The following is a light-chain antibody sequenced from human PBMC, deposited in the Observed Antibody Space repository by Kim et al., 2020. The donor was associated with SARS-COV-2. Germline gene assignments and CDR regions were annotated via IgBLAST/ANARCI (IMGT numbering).Light chain of an antibody. CDR1: SGHSSYI. CDR2: LESSGSY. Sequence: SGKLTCTLSSGHSSYIIAWHQQQPGKAPRYLMKLESSGSYNKGSGVPDRFSGSSFGADRYLTISNLQSEDEADYYCETWDSNTRVFGGGTQLTVL. J-gene: IGLJ3*02. CDR3: ETWDSNTRV. V-gene: IGLV4-60*03.